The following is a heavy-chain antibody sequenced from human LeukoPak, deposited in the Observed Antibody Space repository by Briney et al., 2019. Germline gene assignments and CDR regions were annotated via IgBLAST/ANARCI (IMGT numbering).Heavy chain of an antibody. Sequence: ASVKVSCKTSGYTFTNYGISWVRRAPGQGLEWMGWVSTSNPHTNYAPKFRGRVIMTIDTSTTTAYLEMRSLTSDDTAVYYCARDRFLWGLGNWFDLWGQGTLVTVTS. CDR1: GYTFTNYG. J-gene: IGHJ5*02. V-gene: IGHV1-18*01. D-gene: IGHD3-3*01. CDR2: VSTSNPHT. CDR3: ARDRFLWGLGNWFDL.